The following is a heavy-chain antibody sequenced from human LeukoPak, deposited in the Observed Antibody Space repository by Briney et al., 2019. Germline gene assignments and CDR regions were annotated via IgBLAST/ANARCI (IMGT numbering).Heavy chain of an antibody. Sequence: ASVKVSCKASGYTFTSLDINWVRQATGQGLEWMGWMNPNINKAGYAQKFQGRVTLTMNTFISTAYMELSGLTSEDTAVYYCARVKRFPTVWFDPWGQGTLVTVSS. CDR2: MNPNINKA. CDR1: GYTFTSLD. CDR3: ARVKRFPTVWFDP. V-gene: IGHV1-8*01. J-gene: IGHJ5*02. D-gene: IGHD3-10*01.